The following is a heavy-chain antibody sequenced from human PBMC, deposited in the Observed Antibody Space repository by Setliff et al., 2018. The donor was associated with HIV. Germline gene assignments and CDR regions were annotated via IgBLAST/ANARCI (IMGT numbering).Heavy chain of an antibody. CDR1: GDSISSYY. D-gene: IGHD5-18*01. CDR3: ARGLSVYSYANVYYYHGMDV. CDR2: FHYSGST. V-gene: IGHV4-39*01. Sequence: PSETLSLTCTVSGDSISSYYWGWIRQPPGKGLEWIGSFHYSGSTSYNPSLKSRVAISVDTSKSQFSLKMTSVTAADTAVYYCARGLSVYSYANVYYYHGMDVWGQGTRSPS. J-gene: IGHJ6*02.